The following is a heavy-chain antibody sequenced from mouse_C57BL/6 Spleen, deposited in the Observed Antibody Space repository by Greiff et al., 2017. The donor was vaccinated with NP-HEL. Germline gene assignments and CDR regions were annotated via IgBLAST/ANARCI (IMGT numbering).Heavy chain of an antibody. V-gene: IGHV1-26*01. Sequence: EVQLQQSGPELVKPGASVKISCKASGYTFTDYYMNWVKQSHGKSLEWIGDINPNNGGTSYNQKFKGKATSTVDKSSSTAYMELRSLTSEDSAVYYCARRTGTYYFDDWGQGTTLTVSS. J-gene: IGHJ2*01. D-gene: IGHD4-1*01. CDR1: GYTFTDYY. CDR3: ARRTGTYYFDD. CDR2: INPNNGGT.